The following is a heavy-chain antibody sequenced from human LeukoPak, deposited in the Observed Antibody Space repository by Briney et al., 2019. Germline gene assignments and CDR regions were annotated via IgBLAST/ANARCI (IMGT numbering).Heavy chain of an antibody. Sequence: PSETLSLTCTDSGGSISSYYWSWIRQPPGKGLEWIAYMYYSGSTNYNPSLKSRVTISVDTSKNQFSLKLSSVTAADTAVYYCARDDGYNFWYFDYWGQGTLVTVSS. D-gene: IGHD5-24*01. CDR3: ARDDGYNFWYFDY. V-gene: IGHV4-59*01. CDR2: MYYSGST. J-gene: IGHJ4*02. CDR1: GGSISSYY.